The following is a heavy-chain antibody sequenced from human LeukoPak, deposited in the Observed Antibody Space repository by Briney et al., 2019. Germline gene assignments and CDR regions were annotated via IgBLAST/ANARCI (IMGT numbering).Heavy chain of an antibody. J-gene: IGHJ5*02. D-gene: IGHD6-19*01. CDR1: GFTFSSYW. Sequence: GGSLRLSCAASGFTFSSYWMHWVRQAPGKGLVWVSRINSDGSSTSYADSVKGRFTISRDNAKNTLYLQMNSLRAEDTAVYYCARDLSEQWLEPYNWFDPWGQGTLVTVSS. CDR2: INSDGSST. V-gene: IGHV3-74*01. CDR3: ARDLSEQWLEPYNWFDP.